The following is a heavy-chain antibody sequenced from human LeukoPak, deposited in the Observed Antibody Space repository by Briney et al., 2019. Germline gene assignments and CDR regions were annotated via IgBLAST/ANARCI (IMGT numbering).Heavy chain of an antibody. V-gene: IGHV6-1*01. J-gene: IGHJ5*02. CDR3: ARGFYDSSGYYSNWFDP. CDR1: GDSVSSNSAA. Sequence: SQTLSLTCAISGDSVSSNSAAWNWIRQSPSRGLEWLGRTYYRSKWYNDYAVSVKSRITINPDTSKNQFSLQLNSATPEDTAVYYCARGFYDSSGYYSNWFDPWGQGTLVTVSS. CDR2: TYYRSKWYN. D-gene: IGHD3-22*01.